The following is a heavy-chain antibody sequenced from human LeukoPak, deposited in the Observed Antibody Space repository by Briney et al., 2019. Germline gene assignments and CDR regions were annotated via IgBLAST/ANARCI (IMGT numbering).Heavy chain of an antibody. Sequence: ASVKVSCTASGYTFTSCDINWVRQATGQGLEWMGWMNPNSGNTGYGQSFQGRITMTRDIPIGTAYMELSNLTSEDTAIYYCTRGSSGRRDNWGQGTLVTVSA. CDR2: MNPNSGNT. V-gene: IGHV1-8*01. D-gene: IGHD6-19*01. J-gene: IGHJ4*02. CDR3: TRGSSGRRDN. CDR1: GYTFTSCD.